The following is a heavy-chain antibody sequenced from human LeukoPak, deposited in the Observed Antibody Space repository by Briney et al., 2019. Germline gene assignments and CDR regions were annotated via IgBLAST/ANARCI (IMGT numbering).Heavy chain of an antibody. CDR1: GFTFSTYE. D-gene: IGHD1-26*01. Sequence: GGSLRLSCAASGFTFSTYEMNWVRQAPGKGLEWVSYISSRGSAIYYADSVKGRFTISRDIAKTSLYLQMNSLRAEDTAVYYCAREGVMRGSQQGLDYWGQGTLVTVSS. CDR3: AREGVMRGSQQGLDY. V-gene: IGHV3-48*03. CDR2: ISSRGSAI. J-gene: IGHJ4*02.